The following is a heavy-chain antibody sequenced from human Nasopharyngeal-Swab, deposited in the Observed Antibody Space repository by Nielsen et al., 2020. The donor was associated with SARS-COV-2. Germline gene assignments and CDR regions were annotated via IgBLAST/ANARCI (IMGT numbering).Heavy chain of an antibody. Sequence: GGSLRLSCAASGFTFSSYSMNWVRQAPGKGLEWVSSISSSSSYIYYADSVKGRFTISRDNAKNSLYLQMNSLRAEDTAVYYCARHLPLRFLEWLFPDYFDYWGQGTLVTV. CDR2: ISSSSSYI. J-gene: IGHJ4*02. D-gene: IGHD3-3*01. CDR1: GFTFSSYS. CDR3: ARHLPLRFLEWLFPDYFDY. V-gene: IGHV3-21*01.